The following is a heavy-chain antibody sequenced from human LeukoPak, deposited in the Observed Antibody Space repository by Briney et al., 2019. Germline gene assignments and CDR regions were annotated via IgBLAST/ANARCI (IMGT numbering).Heavy chain of an antibody. J-gene: IGHJ4*02. CDR2: IYPGDSDT. CDR3: ARLDYDILTGYYSPLDY. Sequence: GESLKISCKGSEYSFTSYWIGWVRQMPGKGLEWMGIIYPGDSDTRYSPSFQGQVTISADKSISTAYLQWSSLKASDTAMYYCARLDYDILTGYYSPLDYWGQGTLVTVSS. D-gene: IGHD3-9*01. CDR1: EYSFTSYW. V-gene: IGHV5-51*01.